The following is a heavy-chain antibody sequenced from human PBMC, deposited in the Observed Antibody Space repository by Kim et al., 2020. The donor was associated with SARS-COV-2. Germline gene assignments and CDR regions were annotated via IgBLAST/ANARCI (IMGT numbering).Heavy chain of an antibody. CDR2: IWYDGSNK. V-gene: IGHV3-33*01. CDR1: GFTFSSYG. D-gene: IGHD4-17*01. Sequence: GVSLRLSCAASGFTFSSYGMHWVRQAPGKGLEWVAVIWYDGSNKYYADSVKGRFTISRDNSKNTLYLQMNSLRAEDTAVYYCARDPQDYGDSLSSFDPWGQGTLVTVSS. J-gene: IGHJ5*02. CDR3: ARDPQDYGDSLSSFDP.